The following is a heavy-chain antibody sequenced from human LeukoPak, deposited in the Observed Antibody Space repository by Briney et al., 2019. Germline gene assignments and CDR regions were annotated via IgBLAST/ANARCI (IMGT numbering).Heavy chain of an antibody. CDR1: GDSISSFY. J-gene: IGHJ3*02. Sequence: SETLSLTCTVSGDSISSFYWSWIRQHPGKGLEWIGYIYYSGSTYYNPSLKSRVIISVDTSKNQFSLKLSSVTAADTAVYYCARVLPHRHLRYGYYGRRGYAFDIWGQGTMVTVSS. CDR3: ARVLPHRHLRYGYYGRRGYAFDI. CDR2: IYYSGST. V-gene: IGHV4-59*06. D-gene: IGHD4-17*01.